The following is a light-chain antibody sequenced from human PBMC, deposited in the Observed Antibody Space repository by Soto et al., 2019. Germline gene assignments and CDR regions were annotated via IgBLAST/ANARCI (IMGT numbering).Light chain of an antibody. Sequence: DIPMPQSPSSVSASVGDRVTITCRASQGISNWLAWYQQKPGKAPKLLIYAASTLQSGVPSRFRGSGFGTNFTLTISSLQPDDFAIYYCQQANSFPPVTFGRGTRLEIK. V-gene: IGKV1-12*01. J-gene: IGKJ5*01. CDR3: QQANSFPPVT. CDR2: AAS. CDR1: QGISNW.